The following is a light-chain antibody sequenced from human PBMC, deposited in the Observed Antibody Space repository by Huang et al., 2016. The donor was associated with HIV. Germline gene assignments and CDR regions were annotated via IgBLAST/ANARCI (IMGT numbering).Light chain of an antibody. Sequence: VVLTQSPLYLSVTLGQPASISCRSSQSLIHRNGNTYLNWFQQRPGKSPRRLISQVSRRDSGVPDRFSGSGSGTDFTLKISRVEAEDVGVYYCMQGTHLFTFGGGTRVDIK. CDR3: MQGTHLFT. V-gene: IGKV2-30*02. CDR1: QSLIHRNGNTY. J-gene: IGKJ4*01. CDR2: QVS.